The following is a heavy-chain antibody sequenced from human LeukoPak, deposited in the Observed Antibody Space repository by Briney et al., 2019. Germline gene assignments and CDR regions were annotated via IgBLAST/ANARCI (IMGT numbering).Heavy chain of an antibody. J-gene: IGHJ4*02. CDR2: ISSSSSHI. CDR3: ARDMTMVTTGDY. CDR1: GFTFSSYS. V-gene: IGHV3-21*01. Sequence: PGGSLRLSCAASGFTFSSYSMNWVRQAPGKGLEWVSSISSSSSHIYYTDSVKGRFTISRDNAKNSLYLQMNSLRAEDTAVYYCARDMTMVTTGDYWGQGTLVTVSS. D-gene: IGHD4-17*01.